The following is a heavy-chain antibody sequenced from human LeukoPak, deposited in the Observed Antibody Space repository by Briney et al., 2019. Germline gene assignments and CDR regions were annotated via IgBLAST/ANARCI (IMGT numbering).Heavy chain of an antibody. Sequence: PGGSLRLSCAASGFTVGSNYMSWVRQAPGKGLEWVSVIYSGGSTYYADSVKGRFTISRDNSKNTLYLQMNSLRAEDTAVYYCAKDRFGMATGPFDYWGQGTLVTVSS. D-gene: IGHD5-24*01. CDR2: IYSGGST. CDR3: AKDRFGMATGPFDY. V-gene: IGHV3-66*01. J-gene: IGHJ4*02. CDR1: GFTVGSNY.